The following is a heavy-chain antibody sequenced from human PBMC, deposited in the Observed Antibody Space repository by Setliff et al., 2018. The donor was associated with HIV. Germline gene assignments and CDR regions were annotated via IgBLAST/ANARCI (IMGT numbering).Heavy chain of an antibody. V-gene: IGHV4-61*09. CDR2: IYTSENT. Sequence: SETLSLTCRVSGEAISSGGYYWTWIRKPAGKGLEWVGHIYTSENTNYNPSLKSRVSISVDTSKNQFSLKLSSVTAADTAVYYCSIRGSSGWYVGGYFDYWGHCTLVTVSS. D-gene: IGHD6-19*01. CDR3: SIRGSSGWYVGGYFDY. CDR1: GEAISSGGYY. J-gene: IGHJ4*01.